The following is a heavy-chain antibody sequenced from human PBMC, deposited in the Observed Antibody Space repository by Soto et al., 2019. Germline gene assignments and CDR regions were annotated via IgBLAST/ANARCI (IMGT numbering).Heavy chain of an antibody. CDR1: RFTFSNYA. CDR3: ARNQYSMILVGPVDF. J-gene: IGHJ4*02. Sequence: QVQLVESGGGVVQPGGSLRLSCADSRFTFSNYAMHWVRQAPGKGLEWVAVISFDGSNKYYADSVKGRFTISRDNSKNTFYLQMNSLRADDTAVYYCARNQYSMILVGPVDFGGQGTLVTVSS. V-gene: IGHV3-30-3*01. CDR2: ISFDGSNK. D-gene: IGHD3-22*01.